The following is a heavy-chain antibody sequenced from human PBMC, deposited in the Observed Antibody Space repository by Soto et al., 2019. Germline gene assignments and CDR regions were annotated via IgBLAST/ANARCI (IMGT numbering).Heavy chain of an antibody. J-gene: IGHJ6*02. CDR1: WSSMNNYY. Sequence: PSETLSLTFTVSWSSMNNYYWSWSRPPPGNGLEWIAYNYYSGSTNYNPPFKSRVIVSVDTSRNQFSLKLSSLTAADTAVYYCARWHSSSGYHVMDVWGQGTTVTVSS. CDR2: NYYSGST. V-gene: IGHV4-59*01. CDR3: ARWHSSSGYHVMDV. D-gene: IGHD6-25*01.